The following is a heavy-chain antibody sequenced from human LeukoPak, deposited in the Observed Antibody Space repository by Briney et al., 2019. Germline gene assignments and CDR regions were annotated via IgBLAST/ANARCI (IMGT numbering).Heavy chain of an antibody. D-gene: IGHD6-6*01. CDR1: GFTFSSYS. Sequence: GGSLRLSCAASGFTFSSYSMNWVRQAPGKGLEWVSSISSSSSYIYYADSVKGRFTISRDNAKNSLYLQMNSLRAEDTAEYYCARDPRGSSSNNWFDPWGQGTLVTVSS. CDR2: ISSSSSYI. V-gene: IGHV3-21*01. J-gene: IGHJ5*02. CDR3: ARDPRGSSSNNWFDP.